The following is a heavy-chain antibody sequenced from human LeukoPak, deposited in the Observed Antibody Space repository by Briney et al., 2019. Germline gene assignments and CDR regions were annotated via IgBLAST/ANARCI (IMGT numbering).Heavy chain of an antibody. CDR1: GITLSNYG. V-gene: IGHV3-23*01. J-gene: IGHJ4*02. Sequence: GGSLRLSCAVSGITLSNYGMSWVRQAPGEGLEWVAGLSGSGGGTNYADSVQGRFTISRDNPKNTLYLQMNSLRAEDTAVYFCAKRGVVIRVFLVGFHKEAYYFDSWGQGALVTVSS. CDR2: LSGSGGGT. CDR3: AKRGVVIRVFLVGFHKEAYYFDS. D-gene: IGHD3-10*01.